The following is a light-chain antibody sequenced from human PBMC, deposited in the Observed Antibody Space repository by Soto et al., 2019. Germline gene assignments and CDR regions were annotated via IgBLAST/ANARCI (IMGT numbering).Light chain of an antibody. J-gene: IGKJ5*01. V-gene: IGKV3-20*01. CDR1: QSVSSRS. CDR3: QQYNTWPPIT. Sequence: EIVLTQSPGTLSLPPGERATLSCRASQSVSSRSLAWYQQKPGQAPRLLISDASNRAADIPDRFSGSGSGTDFTLTINRLEPEDFAVYYCQQYNTWPPITFGQGTRLEI. CDR2: DAS.